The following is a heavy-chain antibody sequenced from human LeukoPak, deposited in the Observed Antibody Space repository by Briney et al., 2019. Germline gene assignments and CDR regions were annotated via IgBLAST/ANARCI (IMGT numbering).Heavy chain of an antibody. V-gene: IGHV1-3*01. CDR2: IKVADGHT. CDR3: AKDEYY. CDR1: GDTFSNFK. J-gene: IGHJ4*02. Sequence: ASVKVSYKASGDTFSNFKIHWVRQAPGQRLEWGGWIKVADGHTIYPQKLEARITITRDSSASTSNMELSSLRSEDTAVYDWAKDEYYWGQGTLVAVSS.